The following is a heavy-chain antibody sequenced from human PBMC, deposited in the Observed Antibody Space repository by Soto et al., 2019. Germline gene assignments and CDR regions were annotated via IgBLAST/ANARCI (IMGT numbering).Heavy chain of an antibody. J-gene: IGHJ2*01. CDR1: GGTFSRYA. D-gene: IGHD6-19*01. CDR2: ITPMFGTA. CDR3: AQTLGSAVAGPGRFAL. V-gene: IGHV1-69*12. Sequence: QVQLVQSGAEVKKPGSSVKVSCKASGGTFSRYALSWVRQAPGQGLEWMGGITPMFGTANYAQKFQGRVTITADEPTSTGHMELRRLTSEDTAVYYCAQTLGSAVAGPGRFALWGRGTLVIVSS.